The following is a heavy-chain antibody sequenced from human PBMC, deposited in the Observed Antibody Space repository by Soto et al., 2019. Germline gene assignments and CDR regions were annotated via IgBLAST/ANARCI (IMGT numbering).Heavy chain of an antibody. CDR3: ARRAETNGWNGFGADKYYFDF. CDR1: GYTFTSYD. V-gene: IGHV1-8*01. D-gene: IGHD1-1*01. J-gene: IGHJ4*02. Sequence: QVQLVQSGAEVSKPGASVKVSCEASGYTFTSYDIYWVRQATGQGLEWMGWMNPSTGNSGYAQKFQGRVTMTSDTSISTAHMELSSLRSEDTAVYYFARRAETNGWNGFGADKYYFDFWGQGTLVTVSS. CDR2: MNPSTGNS.